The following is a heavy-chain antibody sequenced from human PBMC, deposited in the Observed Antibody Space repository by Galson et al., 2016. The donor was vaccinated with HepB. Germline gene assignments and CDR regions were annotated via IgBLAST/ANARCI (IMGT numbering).Heavy chain of an antibody. CDR1: GYSFSNYW. J-gene: IGHJ5*02. D-gene: IGHD3-9*01. CDR3: VRLGFDLSTGSPPGWFDP. Sequence: QSGAEVKKPGESLKISCKGSGYSFSNYWIVWVRQMPGKGLEWMGIIFPDDSDSKYSPSFEGHVTISADKSINTVYLQWTSLRASDTAMYYCVRLGFDLSTGSPPGWFDPWGQGTLVTVSS. CDR2: IFPDDSDS. V-gene: IGHV5-51*01.